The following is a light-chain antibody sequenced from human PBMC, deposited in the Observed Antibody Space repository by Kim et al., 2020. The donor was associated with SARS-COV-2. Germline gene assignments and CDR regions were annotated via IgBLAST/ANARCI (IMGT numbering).Light chain of an antibody. J-gene: IGKJ1*01. CDR3: QQYRTYPWT. CDR1: QSISSC. Sequence: ASLGDRVSITCRASQSISSCLAWYQQKPGKAPKLLIHKASTLQGAVPSRFSGSESATEFTLTISSLQPDDFATYYCQQYRTYPWTFGPGTKVDIK. V-gene: IGKV1-5*03. CDR2: KAS.